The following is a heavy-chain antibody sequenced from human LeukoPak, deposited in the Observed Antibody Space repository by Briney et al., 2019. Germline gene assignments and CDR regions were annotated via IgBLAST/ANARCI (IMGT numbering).Heavy chain of an antibody. CDR3: ARHRGVGYCSSTSCPYFDY. CDR2: IYPGDSDT. Sequence: GESLKISCKGSGYSVTSYWIGWVRQMPGKGLEWMGIIYPGDSDTRYSPSFQGQVTISADKSISTAYLQWSSLKASDTAMYYCARHRGVGYCSSTSCPYFDYWGQGTLVTVSS. V-gene: IGHV5-51*01. J-gene: IGHJ4*02. D-gene: IGHD2-2*01. CDR1: GYSVTSYW.